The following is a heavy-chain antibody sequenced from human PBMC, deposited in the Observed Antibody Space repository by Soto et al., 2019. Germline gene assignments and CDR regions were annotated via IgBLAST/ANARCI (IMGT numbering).Heavy chain of an antibody. J-gene: IGHJ5*02. CDR1: GFTFSTYG. CDR2: ISYDGSNI. Sequence: GGSLRLSCAASGFTFSTYGMHWVRQAPGKGLEWVAVISYDGSNIYSADSVKGRFTISRDNSKNTLYLQMNSLRADDTAVYYCAKGQFYQMLSWFAPWGQGTLVTVSS. V-gene: IGHV3-30*18. D-gene: IGHD2-2*01. CDR3: AKGQFYQMLSWFAP.